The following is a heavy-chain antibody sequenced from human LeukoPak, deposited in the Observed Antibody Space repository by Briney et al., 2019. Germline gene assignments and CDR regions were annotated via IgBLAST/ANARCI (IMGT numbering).Heavy chain of an antibody. CDR1: GGTFSSYA. V-gene: IGHV1-69*04. CDR3: AREIIAAAGTDEYFQH. D-gene: IGHD6-13*01. J-gene: IGHJ1*01. Sequence: ASVKVSCKASGGTFSSYAISWVRQAPGQGLEWMGRIIPILGIANYAQKFQGRVTITADKSTSTAYMELSSLRSEDTAVYYCAREIIAAAGTDEYFQHWGQGTLVTVSS. CDR2: IIPILGIA.